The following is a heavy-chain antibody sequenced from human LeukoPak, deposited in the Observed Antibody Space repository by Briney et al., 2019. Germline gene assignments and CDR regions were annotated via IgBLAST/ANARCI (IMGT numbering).Heavy chain of an antibody. V-gene: IGHV1-2*02. Sequence: ASVKVSCKASGYTFTGYYMHWVRQAPGQGLEWMGWINPNSGGTNYAQKFQGRVTMTRDTSISTAYMELSRLRSDDTAVYYCARSETTTHDAFDIWGQGTMVTVSS. J-gene: IGHJ3*02. CDR1: GYTFTGYY. D-gene: IGHD1-1*01. CDR2: INPNSGGT. CDR3: ARSETTTHDAFDI.